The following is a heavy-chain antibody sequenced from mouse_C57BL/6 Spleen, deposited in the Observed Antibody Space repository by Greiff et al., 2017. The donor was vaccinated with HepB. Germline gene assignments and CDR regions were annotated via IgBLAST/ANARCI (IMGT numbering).Heavy chain of an antibody. J-gene: IGHJ2*01. D-gene: IGHD1-1*01. CDR2: ISSGSSTI. V-gene: IGHV5-17*01. CDR3: ARHGSYYGSSGYFDY. Sequence: EVKLVESGGGLVKPGGSLKLSCAASGFTFSDYGMHWVRQAPEKGLEWVAYISSGSSTIYYADTVKGRFTISRDNAKKTLFLQMTSLRSEDTAMYYCARHGSYYGSSGYFDYWGQGTTLTVSS. CDR1: GFTFSDYG.